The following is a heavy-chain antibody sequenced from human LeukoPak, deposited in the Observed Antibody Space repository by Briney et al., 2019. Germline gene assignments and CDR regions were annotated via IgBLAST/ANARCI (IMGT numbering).Heavy chain of an antibody. Sequence: SETLSLTCTVSGGSISSYYWTWIRQPAGKGLEWIGRIYTTGSTNYNPSLKSRVTISVDTSKNQFSLKLSSVTAADTAVYYCARADTAMVSSYYYYYGMDVWGQGTTVTVSS. CDR1: GGSISSYY. CDR2: IYTTGST. CDR3: ARADTAMVSSYYYYYGMDV. J-gene: IGHJ6*02. V-gene: IGHV4-4*07. D-gene: IGHD5-18*01.